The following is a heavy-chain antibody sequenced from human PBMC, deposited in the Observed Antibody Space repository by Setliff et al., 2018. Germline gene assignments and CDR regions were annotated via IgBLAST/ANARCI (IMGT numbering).Heavy chain of an antibody. V-gene: IGHV3-7*03. J-gene: IGHJ4*02. CDR1: GFTFSDYW. Sequence: LRLSCAASGFTFSDYWMSWVRQAPGKGLEWVANIKQDGSEKYYVDSVKGQFTISRDNAKNTLSLQMNSLRAEDTAVYYCVKDRGTNWSEGFDSWGQGTLVTVSS. CDR3: VKDRGTNWSEGFDS. CDR2: IKQDGSEK. D-gene: IGHD7-27*01.